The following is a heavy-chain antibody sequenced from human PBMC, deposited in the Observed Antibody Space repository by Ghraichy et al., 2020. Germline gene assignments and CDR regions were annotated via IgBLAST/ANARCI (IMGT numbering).Heavy chain of an antibody. CDR3: ATPYYNYWSGYLPAGGMDV. CDR2: IAATTGDI. D-gene: IGHD3-3*01. Sequence: GGSLRLSCAASGFTFSSYSMNWVRQAPGKGLEWVSTIAATTGDIYYADSVKGRVTSSRDSAKNSLYLQLNSLRDEDTAVYYFATPYYNYWSGYLPAGGMDVWGQGTTVTVSS. CDR1: GFTFSSYS. J-gene: IGHJ6*02. V-gene: IGHV3-48*02.